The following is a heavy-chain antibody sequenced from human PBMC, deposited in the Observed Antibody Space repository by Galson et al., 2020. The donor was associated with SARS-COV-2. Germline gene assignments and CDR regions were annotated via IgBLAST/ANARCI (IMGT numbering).Heavy chain of an antibody. V-gene: IGHV3-74*01. CDR3: ARGDMGNDYFDY. CDR1: GFTFSNHW. Sequence: GGSLRLSCAVSGFTFSNHWMHWVRQAPGKGLVWGSRIYSEGSSTSYADSVKGRFTISGDNAKNTLYLQMNSLRAEDTAVYYCARGDMGNDYFDYWGQGTLVTVSS. D-gene: IGHD7-27*01. CDR2: IYSEGSST. J-gene: IGHJ4*02.